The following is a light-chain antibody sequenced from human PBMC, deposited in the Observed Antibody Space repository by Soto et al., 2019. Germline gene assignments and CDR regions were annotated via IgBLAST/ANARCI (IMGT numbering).Light chain of an antibody. V-gene: IGKV3-20*01. J-gene: IGKJ1*01. CDR3: HQYAYSPRT. Sequence: NVLTQSPGTLSLSPGERATLSFSSSQSLSNTFLSWYQQKPGQAPRLLIYGVFSRATGIPDRFSGSGSGTDFTLTISRLEPEDSAVYFCHQYAYSPRTFGQGTKVDIK. CDR1: QSLSNTF. CDR2: GVF.